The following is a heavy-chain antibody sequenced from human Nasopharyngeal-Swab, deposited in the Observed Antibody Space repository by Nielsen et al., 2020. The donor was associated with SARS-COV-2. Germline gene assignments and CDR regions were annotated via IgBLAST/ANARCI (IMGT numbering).Heavy chain of an antibody. V-gene: IGHV2-26*01. J-gene: IGHJ6*02. Sequence: SGPTLVTPTETLTLTCTLSGFSLRHARMGVIWIRHPPGKALEWLAHIFSNDEKSYSTSLKSRLTISKDTSKSQVVLTMTNMDPVDTATYYCARMGHYYYGMDVWGQGTTVTVSS. CDR2: IFSNDEK. CDR1: GFSLRHARMG. CDR3: ARMGHYYYGMDV.